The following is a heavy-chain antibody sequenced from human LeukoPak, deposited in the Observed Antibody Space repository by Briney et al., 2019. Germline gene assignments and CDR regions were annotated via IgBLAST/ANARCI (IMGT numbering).Heavy chain of an antibody. V-gene: IGHV4-59*01. CDR3: AILAEYCNSGSCYLGWFDP. Sequence: SETLSLTCTVSGDSISSYYCSWIRQPPGKGLEWIGYIYDSGSTNYNPSLKSRVTMSVDTSKNQFSLKLSSGTAADTAVYYCAILAEYCNSGSCYLGWFDPWGQGTLVTVSS. J-gene: IGHJ5*02. CDR1: GDSISSYY. CDR2: IYDSGST. D-gene: IGHD2-15*01.